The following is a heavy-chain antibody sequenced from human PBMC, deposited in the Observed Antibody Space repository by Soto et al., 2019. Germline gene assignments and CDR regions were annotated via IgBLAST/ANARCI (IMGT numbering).Heavy chain of an antibody. CDR3: ARMVRGSNIDYYHYMDV. Sequence: QVQLVQSGAVMKKPGASVKVSCKASGYTFTSHGLSWVRQAPGQGLEWMGWISASNGDTNYAQKYQGRVTVTTDTSTSTGYMELRSLRSEDTAVYYCARMVRGSNIDYYHYMDVWGEGTTGTVSS. CDR2: ISASNGDT. J-gene: IGHJ6*03. V-gene: IGHV1-18*01. CDR1: GYTFTSHG. D-gene: IGHD3-10*01.